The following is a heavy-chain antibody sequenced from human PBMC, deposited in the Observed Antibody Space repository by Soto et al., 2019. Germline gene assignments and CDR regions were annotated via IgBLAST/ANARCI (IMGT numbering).Heavy chain of an antibody. CDR1: GGSISSGGYS. V-gene: IGHV4-30-2*01. D-gene: IGHD3-10*01. CDR2: IYHSGST. J-gene: IGHJ5*02. Sequence: PSETLSLTCAVSGGSISSGGYSWSWIRQPPGKGPEWIGYIYHSGSTYYNPSLKSRVTISVDRSKNQFSLKLSSVTAADTAVYYCARAKDYYGSGSYRGVNWFDPWGQGTLVTVSS. CDR3: ARAKDYYGSGSYRGVNWFDP.